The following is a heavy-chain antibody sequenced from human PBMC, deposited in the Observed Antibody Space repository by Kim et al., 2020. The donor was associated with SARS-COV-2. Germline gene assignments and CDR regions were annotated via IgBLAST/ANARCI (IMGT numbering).Heavy chain of an antibody. D-gene: IGHD2-8*01. J-gene: IGHJ6*02. Sequence: SETLSLTCTVSGGSISSGSYYWSWIRQPAGKGLEWIGRIYTSGSTNYNPSLKSRVTISVDTSKNQFSLKLSSVTAADTAVYYCASGMGFRTNEVTYGMDVWGQGTTVTVSS. CDR2: IYTSGST. CDR3: ASGMGFRTNEVTYGMDV. V-gene: IGHV4-61*02. CDR1: GGSISSGSYY.